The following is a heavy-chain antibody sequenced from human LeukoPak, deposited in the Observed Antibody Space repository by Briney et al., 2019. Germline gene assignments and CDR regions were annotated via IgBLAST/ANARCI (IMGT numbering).Heavy chain of an antibody. CDR1: GGSFSSSLYY. J-gene: IGHJ6*03. Sequence: PSETLSLTCTVSGGSFSSSLYYWGWVRQPPGKGLEWIGSIYCSGSSYYNPSLKSRVTLSADTSKNQFSLKLSSVTAADTAVYYCARESADYGTSSGYYYYMDVWGTGTAVIVSS. V-gene: IGHV4-39*07. D-gene: IGHD6-6*01. CDR2: IYCSGSS. CDR3: ARESADYGTSSGYYYYMDV.